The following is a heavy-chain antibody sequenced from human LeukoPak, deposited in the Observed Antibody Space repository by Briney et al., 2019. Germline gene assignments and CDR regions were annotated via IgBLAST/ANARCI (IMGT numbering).Heavy chain of an antibody. CDR2: IYYSGST. Sequence: PSETLSLTCTVSGGSISSGDYYWSWIRQPPGKGLEWIGYIYYSGSTYYNPSLKSRVTISVDTSKNQFSLKLSSVTAADTAVYYCARTGYSSSWCDDRMDVWGQGTTVTVSS. D-gene: IGHD6-13*01. V-gene: IGHV4-30-4*01. J-gene: IGHJ6*02. CDR1: GGSISSGDYY. CDR3: ARTGYSSSWCDDRMDV.